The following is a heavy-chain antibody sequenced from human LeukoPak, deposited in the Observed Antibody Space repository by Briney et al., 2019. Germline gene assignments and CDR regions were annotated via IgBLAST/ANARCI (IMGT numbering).Heavy chain of an antibody. CDR1: GFSFNSYA. Sequence: GGSLRLSCAAPGFSFNSYAMTWVRQAPGKGLEWVSVISGSGDKTYYADSVKGRFTISRDNSKNTLYLQMHSLRAEDTAKYYCAKGSHSTGWFYFDYWGQGTLVTVSS. J-gene: IGHJ4*02. D-gene: IGHD2/OR15-2a*01. V-gene: IGHV3-23*01. CDR2: ISGSGDKT. CDR3: AKGSHSTGWFYFDY.